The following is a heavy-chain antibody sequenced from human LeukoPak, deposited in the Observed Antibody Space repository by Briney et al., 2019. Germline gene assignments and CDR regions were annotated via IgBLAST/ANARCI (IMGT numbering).Heavy chain of an antibody. CDR3: ARDLAVAGHYYYGMDV. D-gene: IGHD6-19*01. J-gene: IGHJ6*02. Sequence: TGGSLRLSCAPSGFTFSTYSMNWVRQAPGKGLEWVSFISSSSSYIYYADSVKGRFTISRDNAKNSLYPQMNSLRAEDTAVYYCARDLAVAGHYYYGMDVWGQGTTVTVSS. CDR2: ISSSSSYI. V-gene: IGHV3-21*01. CDR1: GFTFSTYS.